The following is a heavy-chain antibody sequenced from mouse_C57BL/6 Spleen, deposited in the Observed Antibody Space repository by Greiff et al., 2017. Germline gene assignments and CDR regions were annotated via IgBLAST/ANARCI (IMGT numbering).Heavy chain of an antibody. Sequence: EVQRVESGEGLVKPGGSLKLSCAASGFTFSSYAMSWVRQTPEKRLEWVAYISSGGVYIYYADTVKGRFTISRDNARNTLDLQMSSLKSEDTAMYYCARPLGNYWYFDDWGTGTTVTVSS. CDR2: ISSGGVYI. J-gene: IGHJ1*03. D-gene: IGHD4-1*01. V-gene: IGHV5S21*01. CDR1: GFTFSSYA. CDR3: ARPLGNYWYFDD.